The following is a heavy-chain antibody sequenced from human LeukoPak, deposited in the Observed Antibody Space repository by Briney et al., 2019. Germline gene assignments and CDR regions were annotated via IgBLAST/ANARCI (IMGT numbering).Heavy chain of an antibody. D-gene: IGHD6-13*01. V-gene: IGHV3-21*01. CDR2: ISSSSSYI. J-gene: IGHJ4*02. CDR3: ASRIAAAGSFDY. CDR1: GFTFSSYS. Sequence: PGGSLRLSCAASGFTFSSYSMNWVRQAPGKGLEWVSSISSSSSYIYYADSVKGRFTISRGNAKNSLYLQMNSPRAEDTAVYYCASRIAAAGSFDYWGQGTLVTVSS.